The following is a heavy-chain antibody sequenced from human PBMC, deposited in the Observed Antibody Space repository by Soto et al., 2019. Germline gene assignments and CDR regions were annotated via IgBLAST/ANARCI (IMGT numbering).Heavy chain of an antibody. D-gene: IGHD3-22*01. CDR2: INPNSGGT. J-gene: IGHJ4*02. CDR3: ARAPDTYDSSGYFDD. Sequence: XSVKVSCNASGYTFTCYYMHLVRQAPGQGLEWMGWINPNSGGTNYAQKFQGWVTMTRDTSISTAYMELSRLRSDDTAVYYCARAPDTYDSSGYFDDWGQGTLVTVSS. V-gene: IGHV1-2*04. CDR1: GYTFTCYY.